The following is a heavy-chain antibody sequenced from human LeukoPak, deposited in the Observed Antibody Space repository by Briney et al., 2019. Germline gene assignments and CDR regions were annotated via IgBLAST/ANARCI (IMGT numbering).Heavy chain of an antibody. J-gene: IGHJ5*02. V-gene: IGHV1-2*02. CDR1: GYTFTGYY. CDR3: AREGTLSVAAAGTTVYNWFDP. Sequence: GASVKVSCKASGYTFTGYYMHWVQQAPGQGLEWMGWMNPNNGGTNYAQKFQGRVSMTRDTSISTAYTELSRLRSDDTAVYYCAREGTLSVAAAGTTVYNWFDPWGQGILVTVSS. D-gene: IGHD6-13*01. CDR2: MNPNNGGT.